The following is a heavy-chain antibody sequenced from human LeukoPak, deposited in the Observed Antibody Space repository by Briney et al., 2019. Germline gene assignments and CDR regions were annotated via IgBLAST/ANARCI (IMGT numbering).Heavy chain of an antibody. CDR3: AKDGTHTPDY. J-gene: IGHJ4*02. CDR1: GYTFDDYA. CDR2: ITRDGGST. Sequence: GGSLRLSCAASGYTFDDYAMHWVRQAPGKGLEWVSLITRDGGSTYYADSVKGRFTISRDNSKNSLYLQMNSLRAEYTALYYYAKDGTHTPDYWGQGTLVTVSS. V-gene: IGHV3-43*02.